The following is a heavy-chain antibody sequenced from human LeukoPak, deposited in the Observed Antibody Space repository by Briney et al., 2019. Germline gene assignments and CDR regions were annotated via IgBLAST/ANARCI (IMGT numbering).Heavy chain of an antibody. V-gene: IGHV3-49*04. Sequence: PGRSLRLSCTASGFTFGDYAMSWVRQAPGKGLEWVGFIRSKAYGGTTEYAASVKGRFTISRDDSKSIAYLQMNSLRAEDTAVYYCAKGLAVAGHFDYWGQGTLVTVSS. CDR2: IRSKAYGGTT. CDR1: GFTFGDYA. CDR3: AKGLAVAGHFDY. J-gene: IGHJ4*02. D-gene: IGHD6-19*01.